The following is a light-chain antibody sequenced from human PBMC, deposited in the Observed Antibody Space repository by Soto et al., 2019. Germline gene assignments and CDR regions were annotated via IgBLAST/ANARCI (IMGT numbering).Light chain of an antibody. V-gene: IGKV3-20*01. J-gene: IGKJ5*01. CDR1: QSVSSSY. CDR3: QQYGSSPLIT. Sequence: EIVLTQSPAPLSLSPGERATLSCRASQSVSSSYLAWYQQKPGQAPRLLIYGASSRATGIPDNFSGSGSGTDFTLTISRLEPEDFAVYYCQQYGSSPLITFGQGTRLEIK. CDR2: GAS.